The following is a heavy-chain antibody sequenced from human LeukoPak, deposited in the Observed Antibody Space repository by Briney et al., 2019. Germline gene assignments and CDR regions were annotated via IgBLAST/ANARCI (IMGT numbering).Heavy chain of an antibody. CDR3: ARDNWNYGSSMDV. D-gene: IGHD1-7*01. Sequence: SETLSLTCTVSGGSISSGDYYWSWIRQPPGKGLEWIGYIYYSGSTHYNPSLKSRVTISVDTSKNQFSLKLSSVTAADTAVYYCARDNWNYGSSMDVWGQGTTVTVSS. V-gene: IGHV4-30-4*01. CDR1: GGSISSGDYY. J-gene: IGHJ6*02. CDR2: IYYSGST.